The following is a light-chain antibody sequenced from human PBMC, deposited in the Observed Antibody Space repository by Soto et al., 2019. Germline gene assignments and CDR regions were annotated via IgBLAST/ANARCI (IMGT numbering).Light chain of an antibody. J-gene: IGKJ2*01. CDR1: QDVNHY. V-gene: IGKV1-27*01. CDR2: GTS. Sequence: DIQMTQSPSSLSASVGGRVTISCRASQDVNHYVAWYHQRPGKVPNVLIHGTSTLHPGVPYRFSGSGSGTHFTLTITSLQPEDVASYYCQTYKSAPYIFGQGTKVDI. CDR3: QTYKSAPYI.